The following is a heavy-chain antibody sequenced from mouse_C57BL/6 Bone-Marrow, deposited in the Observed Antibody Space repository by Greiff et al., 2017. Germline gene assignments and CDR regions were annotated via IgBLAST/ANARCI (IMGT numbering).Heavy chain of an antibody. J-gene: IGHJ3*01. Sequence: EVQRVESGGGLVKPGGSLKLSCAASGFTFSSYAMSWVRQTPEKRLEWVATISDGGSYTYYPDNVKGRFTISRDNAKNNLYLQMSHLKSEDTAMYYCARVSLYYGSSYWFAYWGQGTLVTVSA. CDR1: GFTFSSYA. V-gene: IGHV5-4*01. D-gene: IGHD1-1*01. CDR3: ARVSLYYGSSYWFAY. CDR2: ISDGGSYT.